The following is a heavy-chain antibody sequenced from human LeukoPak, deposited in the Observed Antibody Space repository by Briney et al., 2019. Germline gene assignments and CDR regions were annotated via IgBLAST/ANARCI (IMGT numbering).Heavy chain of an antibody. Sequence: ASVKVSCKASGYTFTDYYMHWVRQAPGQGLEWMGWINPNSGDTNYAQKFQGRVTMTRDTSISTVYMELSRLRSDDTAVYYCARSNFGYYDSLTGYYYGAFDIWGPGTMVTVSS. CDR1: GYTFTDYY. CDR3: ARSNFGYYDSLTGYYYGAFDI. V-gene: IGHV1-2*02. CDR2: INPNSGDT. J-gene: IGHJ3*02. D-gene: IGHD3-9*01.